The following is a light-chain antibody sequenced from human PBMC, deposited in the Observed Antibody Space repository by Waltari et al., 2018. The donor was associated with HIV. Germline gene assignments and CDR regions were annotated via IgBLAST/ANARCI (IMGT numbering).Light chain of an antibody. CDR3: QSYDSNRWL. J-gene: IGLJ3*02. CDR2: EDN. Sequence: NFMLTQPHSVSESPGKTVTISCTRSSGSIASHYVQWYQQRPGSAPTTVICEDNQRPAGGPGRFAGSIASSANAASLTMTGLRTGDEAHDDCQSYDSNRWLFGAGTKLTVL. V-gene: IGLV6-57*03. CDR1: SGSIASHY.